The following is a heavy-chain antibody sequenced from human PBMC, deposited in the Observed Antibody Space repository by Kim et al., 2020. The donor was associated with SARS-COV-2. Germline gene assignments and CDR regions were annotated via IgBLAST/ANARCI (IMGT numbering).Heavy chain of an antibody. Sequence: ASVKVSCKASGYTFTSYGISWVRQAPGQGLEWMGWISAYNGNTNYAQKLQGRVTMTTDTSTSTAYMELRSLRSDDTAVYYCARDIRRYFDWLPDFDYWGQGTLVTVSS. CDR1: GYTFTSYG. D-gene: IGHD3-9*01. J-gene: IGHJ4*02. CDR2: ISAYNGNT. CDR3: ARDIRRYFDWLPDFDY. V-gene: IGHV1-18*01.